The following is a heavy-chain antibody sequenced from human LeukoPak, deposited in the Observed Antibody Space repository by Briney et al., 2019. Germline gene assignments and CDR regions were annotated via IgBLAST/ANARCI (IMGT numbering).Heavy chain of an antibody. J-gene: IGHJ4*02. CDR3: ARGGVNYYDSTPQILFDY. CDR1: GYTFTSYG. V-gene: IGHV1-2*06. CDR2: INPNSGGT. D-gene: IGHD3-22*01. Sequence: ASVKVSCKASGYTFTSYGISWVRQAPGQGLEWMGRINPNSGGTNYAQKFQGRVTMTRDTSISTAYMELSRLRSDDTAVYYCARGGVNYYDSTPQILFDYWGQGTLVTVSS.